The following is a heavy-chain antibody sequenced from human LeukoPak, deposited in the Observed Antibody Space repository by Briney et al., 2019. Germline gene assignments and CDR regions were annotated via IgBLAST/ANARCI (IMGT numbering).Heavy chain of an antibody. J-gene: IGHJ4*02. CDR2: ISRSSSFR. Sequence: GGSLRLSCEASGFNFSTYSLNWVRQAPGKGLEWVSSISRSSSFRYYADSVKGRFTISRDNAKNSLYLQVNSLRAEDTAMYYCARSPLLPYFGDAYYFDYWGQGTLVTVSS. CDR3: ARSPLLPYFGDAYYFDY. V-gene: IGHV3-21*01. CDR1: GFNFSTYS. D-gene: IGHD3-10*01.